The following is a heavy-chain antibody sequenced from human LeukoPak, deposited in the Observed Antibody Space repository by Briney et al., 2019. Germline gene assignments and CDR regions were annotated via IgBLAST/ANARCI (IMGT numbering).Heavy chain of an antibody. CDR2: INHSGST. CDR1: GGSFSGYY. V-gene: IGHV4-34*01. Sequence: SETLSLTCAVYGGSFSGYYWSWIRQPPGKGLEWIGEINHSGSTNYNPSLKSRVTISVETSKNQFSLKLSSVTAADTAVYYCARGNWGLFDYWGQGTLVTVSS. CDR3: ARGNWGLFDY. D-gene: IGHD7-27*01. J-gene: IGHJ4*02.